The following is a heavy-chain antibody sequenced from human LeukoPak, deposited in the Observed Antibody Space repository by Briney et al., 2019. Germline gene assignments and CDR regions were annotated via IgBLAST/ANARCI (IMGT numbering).Heavy chain of an antibody. CDR3: ATVLRSHYPGCFDY. Sequence: GGSLRLSCAASGFTFSDYYMGWIRQAPGKGLEWVSLISSSGSTKLYADSVKGRFTISRDNANNSLDLQMNSLRAEDSALYFCATVLRSHYPGCFDYWGQGTLVTVST. V-gene: IGHV3-11*01. CDR2: ISSSGSTK. D-gene: IGHD5/OR15-5a*01. CDR1: GFTFSDYY. J-gene: IGHJ4*02.